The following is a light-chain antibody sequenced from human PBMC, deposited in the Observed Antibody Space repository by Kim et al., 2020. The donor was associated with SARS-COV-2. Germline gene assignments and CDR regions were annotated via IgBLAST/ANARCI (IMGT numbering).Light chain of an antibody. CDR1: QSVSSSY. V-gene: IGKV3-20*01. Sequence: EIVLTQSPGTLSLSPGERATLSCRASQSVSSSYLAWYQQKPGQAPRLLIYGASSRATGIPDRFSGSGSGTDFTLTISRLEPEDFAVYYCQQYNTWGQGTKLEI. CDR2: GAS. J-gene: IGKJ2*01. CDR3: QQYNT.